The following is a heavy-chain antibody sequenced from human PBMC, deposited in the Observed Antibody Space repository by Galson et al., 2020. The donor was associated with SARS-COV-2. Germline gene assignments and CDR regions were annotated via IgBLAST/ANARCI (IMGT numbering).Heavy chain of an antibody. CDR1: GGSISSSSYY. D-gene: IGHD3-10*01. Sequence: SETLSLTCTVSGGSISSSSYYWGWIRQPPGKGLEWIGSIYYSGSTYYNPSLKSRVTISVDTSKNQFSLKLSSVTAADTAVYYCARTYGSGSYYDPRYYVDYWGQGTLVTVSS. J-gene: IGHJ4*02. V-gene: IGHV4-39*01. CDR2: IYYSGST. CDR3: ARTYGSGSYYDPRYYVDY.